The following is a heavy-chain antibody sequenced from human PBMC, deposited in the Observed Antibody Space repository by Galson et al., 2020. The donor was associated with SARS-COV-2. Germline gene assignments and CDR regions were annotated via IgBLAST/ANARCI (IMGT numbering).Heavy chain of an antibody. CDR3: AKDLFGGNSVVDSVDV. CDR2: MSGSGVTT. CDR1: GFTFSSYV. Sequence: GSLSLSCAASGFTFSSYVLSWVRQAPGKGLEWVSSMSGSGVTTDYADSVRGRFTISRDNSQNMLYLEMNSLRAEDTAIYYCAKDLFGGNSVVDSVDVWCQGTLVTVSA. V-gene: IGHV3-23*01. D-gene: IGHD2-21*02. J-gene: IGHJ3*01.